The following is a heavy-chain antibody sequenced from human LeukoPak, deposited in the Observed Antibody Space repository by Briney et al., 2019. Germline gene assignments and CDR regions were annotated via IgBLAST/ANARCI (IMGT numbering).Heavy chain of an antibody. Sequence: AETLSLTCTVSGVSISSYYWSWIRQPAGKGLEWIGRIYTNASTNYNPSLKSRVTMSVDTSKNQFSLKLSSVKAADTAVYYCARSIAPQQLVRYYYGMDVWGQGTTVTVSS. CDR3: ARSIAPQQLVRYYYGMDV. V-gene: IGHV4-4*07. J-gene: IGHJ6*02. CDR1: GVSISSYY. CDR2: IYTNAST. D-gene: IGHD6-13*01.